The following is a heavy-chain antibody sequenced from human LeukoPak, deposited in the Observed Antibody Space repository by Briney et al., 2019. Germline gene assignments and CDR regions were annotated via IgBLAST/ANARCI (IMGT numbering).Heavy chain of an antibody. D-gene: IGHD3-22*01. CDR3: ARGYPQIVVVMADAFDI. CDR2: INHSGST. V-gene: IGHV4-34*01. Sequence: ASETLSLTCAVYGGSFSGYYWSWIRQPPGKGLEWIGEINHSGSTNCNPSLKSRVTISVDTSKIQFSLKLSSVTAADTAVYYCARGYPQIVVVMADAFDIWGQGTMVTVSS. CDR1: GGSFSGYY. J-gene: IGHJ3*02.